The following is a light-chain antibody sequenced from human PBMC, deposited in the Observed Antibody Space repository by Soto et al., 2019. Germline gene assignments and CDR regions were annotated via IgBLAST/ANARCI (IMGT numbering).Light chain of an antibody. V-gene: IGLV2-8*01. CDR1: SRDVGGDDY. Sequence: QSVLTQPPSASGSPGQSVTISCTGTSRDVGGDDYVSWYQQHPGKAPKVEIYEVSKRPSGVPDRFSGSKSGNTASLTVSGLQAEDEADYYCSSYAGNSKTVFGTGTKVTVL. CDR2: EVS. J-gene: IGLJ1*01. CDR3: SSYAGNSKTV.